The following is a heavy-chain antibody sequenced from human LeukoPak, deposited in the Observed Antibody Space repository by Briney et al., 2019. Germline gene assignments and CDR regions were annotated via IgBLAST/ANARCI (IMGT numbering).Heavy chain of an antibody. D-gene: IGHD6-13*01. CDR3: ARGLMWAAAGFDY. J-gene: IGHJ4*02. CDR1: GYSISSGYY. V-gene: IGHV4-38-2*01. Sequence: SETLSLTCAVSGYSISSGYYWGWIRQPPGKGLEWIGSIYHSGSTYYNPSLKSRVTISVDTSKNQFSLKLSSVTAADTAVYYCARGLMWAAAGFDYWGQGILVTVSS. CDR2: IYHSGST.